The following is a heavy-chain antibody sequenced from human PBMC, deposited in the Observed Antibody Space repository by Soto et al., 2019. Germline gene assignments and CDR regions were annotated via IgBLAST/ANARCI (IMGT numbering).Heavy chain of an antibody. CDR3: ASRYCSSTSCYGEVLLGI. D-gene: IGHD2-2*01. CDR1: GGTFSSYT. V-gene: IGHV1-69*02. Sequence: GASVKVSCKASGGTFSSYTISWVRQAPGQGLGWMGRIIPILGIANYAQKFQGRVTITADKSTSTAYMELSSLRSEDTAVYYCASRYCSSTSCYGEVLLGIWGQGTMVTVSS. J-gene: IGHJ3*02. CDR2: IIPILGIA.